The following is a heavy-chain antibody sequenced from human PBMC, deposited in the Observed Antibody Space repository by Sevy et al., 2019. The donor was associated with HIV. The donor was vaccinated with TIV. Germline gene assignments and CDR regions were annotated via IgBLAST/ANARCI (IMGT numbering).Heavy chain of an antibody. D-gene: IGHD2-2*01. CDR3: AKDWDIVVVPAAKAAGYYYYGMDV. J-gene: IGHJ6*02. CDR1: GFTFSSYA. Sequence: GGSLRLSCAASGFTFSSYAMSWLRQAPGKGLEWVSSISGSGGSTYYADSVKGRFTISRDNSKNTLYLQMNSLRAEDTAVYYCAKDWDIVVVPAAKAAGYYYYGMDVWGQWTTVTVSS. V-gene: IGHV3-23*01. CDR2: ISGSGGST.